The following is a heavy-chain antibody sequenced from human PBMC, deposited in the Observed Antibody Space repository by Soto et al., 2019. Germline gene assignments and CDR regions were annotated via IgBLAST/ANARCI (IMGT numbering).Heavy chain of an antibody. Sequence: ASVKVSCKVSGFTFSNYGLNWVRQAPGQGLEWMGWVSANNGHTNYAQNLQGRVSMTTDTSTSTAYMELRGLTFDDTAVYYCASDIESVTAKHFFYYYAMDVWGQGTPVTVSS. CDR1: GFTFSNYG. D-gene: IGHD2-8*01. J-gene: IGHJ6*02. CDR3: ASDIESVTAKHFFYYYAMDV. V-gene: IGHV1-18*01. CDR2: VSANNGHT.